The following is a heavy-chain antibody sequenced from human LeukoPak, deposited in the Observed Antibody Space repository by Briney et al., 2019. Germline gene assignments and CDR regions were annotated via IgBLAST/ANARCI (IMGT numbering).Heavy chain of an antibody. CDR2: IWCDGSNK. CDR3: ASNRRSGYYVLDAFDI. D-gene: IGHD3-3*01. CDR1: GFTFSSYG. Sequence: GRSLRLSCAASGFTFSSYGMHWVRQAPGKGLEWVAVIWCDGSNKYYADSVKGRFTISRDNSKNTLYLQMNSLRAEDTAVYYCASNRRSGYYVLDAFDIWGQGQWSPSLQ. V-gene: IGHV3-33*01. J-gene: IGHJ3*02.